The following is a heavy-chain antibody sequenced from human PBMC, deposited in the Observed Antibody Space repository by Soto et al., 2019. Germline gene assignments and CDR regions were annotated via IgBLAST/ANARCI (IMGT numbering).Heavy chain of an antibody. D-gene: IGHD1-26*01. CDR1: GFSLSTSGVS. CDR2: IYWDDDK. J-gene: IGHJ4*02. V-gene: IGHV2-5*02. CDR3: AHSALQTGDFDY. Sequence: QITLKESGPPLVKPTQTLTLTCTFSGFSLSTSGVSVGWIRQPPGKALEWLALIYWDDDKRYSPSLKSRLTIPKDTSQNPVVPTMTNMDPVDTAPYFWAHSALQTGDFDYWGQGTLVTVSS.